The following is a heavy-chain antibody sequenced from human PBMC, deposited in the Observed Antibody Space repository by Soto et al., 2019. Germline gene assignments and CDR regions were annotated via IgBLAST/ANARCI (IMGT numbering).Heavy chain of an antibody. CDR2: ISGSGYSR. V-gene: IGHV3-23*01. CDR1: GFAFSSYS. Sequence: EVQLLESGGDLVQPGGSLRLSCAASGFAFSSYSLSWVRQAPGKGLEWVSGISGSGYSRYYTDSVEGRFTISRDNSKNTLYLQLTSLRADDTAVYFCARSLGNTWDEHYFVYWGQGTLVTVSS. D-gene: IGHD1-26*01. CDR3: ARSLGNTWDEHYFVY. J-gene: IGHJ4*02.